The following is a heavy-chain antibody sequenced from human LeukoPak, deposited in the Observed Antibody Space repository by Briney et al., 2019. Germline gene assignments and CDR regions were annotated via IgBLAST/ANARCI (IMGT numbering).Heavy chain of an antibody. V-gene: IGHV5-51*01. J-gene: IGHJ4*02. Sequence: GESLKISCKGSGYSFTSYWIGWVRQMPGKGLEWMGIIYPGDSDPRYNPSFQGQVTISADKSISTAYLQWSSLKAPDSAMYYCARLSLGGYSSGWYIDYWGQGTLVTVSS. CDR2: IYPGDSDP. D-gene: IGHD6-19*01. CDR3: ARLSLGGYSSGWYIDY. CDR1: GYSFTSYW.